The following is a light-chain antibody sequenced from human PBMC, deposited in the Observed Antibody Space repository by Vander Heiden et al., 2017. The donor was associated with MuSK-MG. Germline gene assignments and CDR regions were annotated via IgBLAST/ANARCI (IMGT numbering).Light chain of an antibody. Sequence: SSELTQDPAVSVALGQTVRITCQGDSLRSYYASWYQQKPGQAPVLVIYGKNNRPSGIPDRFSCSSSGNTDSFTITGAQAEDEADYDCYSRDSSGNHRWVFGGGTKLTVL. CDR3: YSRDSSGNHRWV. J-gene: IGLJ3*02. CDR2: GKN. CDR1: SLRSYY. V-gene: IGLV3-19*01.